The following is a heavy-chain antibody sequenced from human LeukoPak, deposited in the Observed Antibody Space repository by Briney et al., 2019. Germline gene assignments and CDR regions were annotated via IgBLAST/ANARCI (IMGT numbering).Heavy chain of an antibody. J-gene: IGHJ3*02. V-gene: IGHV3-66*04. Sequence: PGGSLRLSCAASGFTVSSNYMSWVRQAPGKGLEWVSVIYSGGSTYYADSVKGRFTISRDNSKNTLYLQMNSLRAEDTAVYYCARLSSGHAFDIWGQGTMVTVSS. CDR1: GFTVSSNY. CDR3: ARLSSGHAFDI. CDR2: IYSGGST. D-gene: IGHD3-22*01.